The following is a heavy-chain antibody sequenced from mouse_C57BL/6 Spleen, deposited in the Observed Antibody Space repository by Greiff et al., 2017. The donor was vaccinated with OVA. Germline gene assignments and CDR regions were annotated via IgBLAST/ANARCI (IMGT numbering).Heavy chain of an antibody. J-gene: IGHJ4*01. Sequence: DVKLVESEGGLVQPGSSMKLSCTASGFTFSDYYMAWVRQVPEKGLEWVANINYDGSSTYYLDSLKSRFIISRDNAKNILYLQMSSLKSEDTATYYCAREQGDGYDGVYAMDYWGQGISVTVSS. CDR3: AREQGDGYDGVYAMDY. D-gene: IGHD2-2*01. CDR1: GFTFSDYY. V-gene: IGHV5-16*01. CDR2: INYDGSST.